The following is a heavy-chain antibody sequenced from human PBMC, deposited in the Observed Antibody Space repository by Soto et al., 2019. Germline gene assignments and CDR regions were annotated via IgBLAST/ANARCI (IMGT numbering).Heavy chain of an antibody. V-gene: IGHV4-31*03. Sequence: SETLSLTCTVSGGSISSGGYYWSWIRQHPGKGLEWIGYIYYSGSTYYNTSLKSRVTISVDTSKNQFSLKLSSVTAADTAVYYCAREMYYYDSSGYYYYYGMDVWGQGTTVTVSS. CDR1: GGSISSGGYY. CDR3: AREMYYYDSSGYYYYYGMDV. D-gene: IGHD3-22*01. J-gene: IGHJ6*02. CDR2: IYYSGST.